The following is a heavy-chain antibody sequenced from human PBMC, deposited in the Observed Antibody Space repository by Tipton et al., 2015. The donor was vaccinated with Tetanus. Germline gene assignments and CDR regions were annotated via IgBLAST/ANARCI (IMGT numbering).Heavy chain of an antibody. CDR2: IFYAGST. J-gene: IGHJ4*02. CDR3: ARATEHDIMTGYDN. Sequence: TLSLTCTVSGVSISSYYWSWIRQSPGKGLEWIGYIFYAGSTNSNPSLKSRVTTSVDKAKNQFSLKLTSVTAADTAVYYCARATEHDIMTGYDNWGPGTQVTVSS. CDR1: GVSISSYY. D-gene: IGHD3-9*01. V-gene: IGHV4-59*01.